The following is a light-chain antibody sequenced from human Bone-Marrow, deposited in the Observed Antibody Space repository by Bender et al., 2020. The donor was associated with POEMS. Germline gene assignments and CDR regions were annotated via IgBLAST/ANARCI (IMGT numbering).Light chain of an antibody. CDR1: SSDVGGYNY. CDR3: SSFTGSGTA. V-gene: IGLV2-11*01. CDR2: EVT. Sequence: QSALTQPRSVSGSPGQSVTISCTGTSSDVGGYNYVSWYQQHPGRAPKLLIYEVTKRPSGVSNRFSGSKSGNTASLTISGLQTEDEADYYCSSFTGSGTAFGGGTKLTVL. J-gene: IGLJ2*01.